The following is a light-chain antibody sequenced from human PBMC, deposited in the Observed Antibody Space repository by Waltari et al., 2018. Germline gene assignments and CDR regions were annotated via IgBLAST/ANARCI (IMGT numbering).Light chain of an antibody. CDR1: SNAVGGYDY. V-gene: IGLV2-11*01. CDR2: HVS. J-gene: IGLJ1*01. CDR3: CSYAGSYTYV. Sequence: QSALTQPRSVSGSPGQSVTISCTGTSNAVGGYDYVSWYQHHPGKAPKLLFYHVSKRPSGVLDRFSASKSGDTASLTISGLQAEDEADYYCCSYAGSYTYVFGTGTKVTVL.